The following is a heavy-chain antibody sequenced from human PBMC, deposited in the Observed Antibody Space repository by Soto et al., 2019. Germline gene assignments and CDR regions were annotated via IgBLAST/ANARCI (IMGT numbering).Heavy chain of an antibody. CDR3: ARAQDYGDYVDWFDP. Sequence: GGSLRLSCAASGFTVSSNYMSWVRQAPGKGLEWVSVIYSGGSTYYADSVKGRFTISRDNSKNTLYLQMNSLRAEDTAVYYCARAQDYGDYVDWFDPWGQGTLFTDPS. V-gene: IGHV3-66*01. CDR1: GFTVSSNY. D-gene: IGHD4-17*01. J-gene: IGHJ5*02. CDR2: IYSGGST.